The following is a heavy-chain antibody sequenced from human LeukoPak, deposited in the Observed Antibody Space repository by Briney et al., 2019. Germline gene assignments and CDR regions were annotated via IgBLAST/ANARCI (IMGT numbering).Heavy chain of an antibody. D-gene: IGHD3-22*01. CDR1: GFTFSSYS. Sequence: GGSLRLSCAASGFTFSSYSMDWVRQAPGRGLEWVSSISSSSSYIYYADSVKGRFTISRANAKNSLYLQMNSLRAEDTAVYYCASDYYDSSGYYRDAFDIWGQGTMVTVSS. CDR3: ASDYYDSSGYYRDAFDI. J-gene: IGHJ3*02. CDR2: ISSSSSYI. V-gene: IGHV3-21*01.